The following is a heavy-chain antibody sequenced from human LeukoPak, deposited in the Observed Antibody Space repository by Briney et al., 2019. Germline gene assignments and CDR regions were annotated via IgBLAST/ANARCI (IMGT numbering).Heavy chain of an antibody. V-gene: IGHV3-15*01. J-gene: IGHJ4*02. Sequence: PGGSLRLSCAASGFTVSSAWMRRVRQAPGKGLEWVGHIKSKTDGGTTDYAAPVKGRFTISRDDSKNTLYLQMNSLKTEDTAVYYCTKFDYWGQGTLVTVSS. CDR1: GFTVSSAW. CDR2: IKSKTDGGTT. CDR3: TKFDY.